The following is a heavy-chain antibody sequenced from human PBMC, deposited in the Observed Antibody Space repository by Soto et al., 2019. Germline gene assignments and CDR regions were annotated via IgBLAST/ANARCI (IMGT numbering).Heavy chain of an antibody. V-gene: IGHV3-48*02. CDR3: ARGAVTGTSLFDY. CDR2: INKNGFTI. CDR1: GFTLTTYS. Sequence: GWSLRLSCAVSGFTLTTYSMNWVRQAPGKGLEWISFINKNGFTIYYADSVKGRFTISRDYAKNSLYLQMDSLRHEDTAVYYCARGAVTGTSLFDYWGLGTLVTVSS. D-gene: IGHD6-19*01. J-gene: IGHJ4*02.